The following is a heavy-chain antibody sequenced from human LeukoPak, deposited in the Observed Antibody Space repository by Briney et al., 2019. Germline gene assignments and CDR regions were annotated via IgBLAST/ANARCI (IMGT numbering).Heavy chain of an antibody. D-gene: IGHD1-1*01. V-gene: IGHV3-23*01. J-gene: IGHJ4*02. CDR2: INGSGDRT. Sequence: PGGSLRLSCVASGFTFSSYAMNWVRQAPGKGLEWVSSINGSGDRTYYADSVKGRFTISRDNSKNTLYLQMNGLRADDTALYYCAKGLERESRLDSWGQGTLVTVSS. CDR1: GFTFSSYA. CDR3: AKGLERESRLDS.